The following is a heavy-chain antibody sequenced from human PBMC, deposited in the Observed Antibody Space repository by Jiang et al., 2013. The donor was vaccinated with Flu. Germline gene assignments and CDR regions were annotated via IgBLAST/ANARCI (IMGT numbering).Heavy chain of an antibody. D-gene: IGHD6-13*01. CDR2: INHSGRT. CDR3: AAHLEQQLAIDY. J-gene: IGHJ4*02. V-gene: IGHV4-34*01. Sequence: KPSETLSLTCAVYGGSFSGYYWSWIRQPPGKGLKWIGEINHSGRTNYNPSLKSRVTISVGTSKNQFSLKLSPVTAADTAVYYCAAHLEQQLAIDYWGQGTLVTVSS. CDR1: GGSFSGYY.